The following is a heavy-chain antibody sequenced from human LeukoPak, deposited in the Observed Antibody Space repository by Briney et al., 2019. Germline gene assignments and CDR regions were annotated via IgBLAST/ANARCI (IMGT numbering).Heavy chain of an antibody. CDR3: ARALPVGWELSAGY. CDR1: GYTFTSYG. J-gene: IGHJ4*02. D-gene: IGHD1-26*01. Sequence: ASVKVSCKASGYTFTSYGISWVRQAPGQGLEWMGWISAYNGNTNYAQKLQGRVTMTTDTSTSTAYMELRSLRSDDTAVYYCARALPVGWELSAGYWGQGTLVTVSS. CDR2: ISAYNGNT. V-gene: IGHV1-18*01.